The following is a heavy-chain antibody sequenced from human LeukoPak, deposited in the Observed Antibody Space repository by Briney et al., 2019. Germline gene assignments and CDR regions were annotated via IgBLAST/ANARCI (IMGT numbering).Heavy chain of an antibody. CDR2: IYYSGST. D-gene: IGHD6-13*01. V-gene: IGHV4-59*01. Sequence: PSETLSLTCTVSGGSISSYYWSWIRQPPGKGLEWIGYIYYSGSTNYNPSLKSRVTISVDTSKNQFSLKLSSVTAADTAVYYCAGGIAAAGYWGQGTLVTVSS. CDR1: GGSISSYY. CDR3: AGGIAAAGY. J-gene: IGHJ4*02.